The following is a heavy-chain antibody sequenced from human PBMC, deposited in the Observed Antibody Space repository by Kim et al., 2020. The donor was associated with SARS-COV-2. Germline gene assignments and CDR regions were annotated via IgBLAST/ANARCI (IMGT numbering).Heavy chain of an antibody. CDR3: ANVRIAVAGTRGEDADY. J-gene: IGHJ4*02. D-gene: IGHD6-19*01. CDR2: ISGSGGST. Sequence: GGSLRLSCAASGFTFSSYAMSWVRQAPGKGLEWVSAISGSGGSTYYADSVKGRFTISRDNSKNTLYLQMNSLRAEDTAVYYCANVRIAVAGTRGEDADYWGQGTLVTVSS. CDR1: GFTFSSYA. V-gene: IGHV3-23*01.